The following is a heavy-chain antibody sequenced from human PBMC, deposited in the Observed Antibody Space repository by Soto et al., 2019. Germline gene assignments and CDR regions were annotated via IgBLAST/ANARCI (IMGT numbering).Heavy chain of an antibody. CDR2: INTYGST. Sequence: EVQLVESGGGLIQPGGSLRLSCAASGFTVRSNYMTWVRQAPGKGLEWVSIINTYGSTYYADSVEGRFTISRDTSKMFLQMNSLRAEDTAVYYCATRTGPYYYAMNVWGQGTTVTVSS. J-gene: IGHJ6*02. CDR3: ATRTGPYYYAMNV. V-gene: IGHV3-53*01. D-gene: IGHD4-17*01. CDR1: GFTVRSNY.